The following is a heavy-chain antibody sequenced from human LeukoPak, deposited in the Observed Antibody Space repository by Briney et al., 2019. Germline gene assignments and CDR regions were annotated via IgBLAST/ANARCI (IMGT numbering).Heavy chain of an antibody. D-gene: IGHD3-3*01. J-gene: IGHJ5*02. CDR2: IYYSGST. Sequence: SETLSLTCTVSGGSISISSFYWGWIRQPPGKGLEWIGNIYYSGSTYYNPSLKSRVTISVDTSKNQFSLKLSSVTAADTAVYYCARRSRTYDFWSGAQGGFDPWGQGTLVTVSS. CDR1: GGSISISSFY. V-gene: IGHV4-39*01. CDR3: ARRSRTYDFWSGAQGGFDP.